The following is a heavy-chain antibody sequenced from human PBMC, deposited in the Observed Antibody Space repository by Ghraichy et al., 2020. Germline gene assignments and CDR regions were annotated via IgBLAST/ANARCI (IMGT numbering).Heavy chain of an antibody. J-gene: IGHJ4*02. Sequence: GGSLRLSCAASGFTFSSYAMSWVRQAPGKGLEWVSVISGSGGSTYYADSVKGRFTISRDNSKNTLYLQMNSLRAEDTAVYYWAKDNGQGLVLVGWGRGTLVTVSS. D-gene: IGHD6-19*01. CDR3: AKDNGQGLVLVG. CDR2: ISGSGGST. V-gene: IGHV3-23*01. CDR1: GFTFSSYA.